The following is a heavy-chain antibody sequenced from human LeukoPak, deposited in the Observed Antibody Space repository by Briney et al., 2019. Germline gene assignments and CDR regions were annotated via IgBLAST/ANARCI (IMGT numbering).Heavy chain of an antibody. Sequence: GGSLSLSCAASGFTFSSYEMNWVRQAPGKGLEWVSYISSSGSTIYYADSVKGRFTISRDNAKNSLYLQMNSLRAEDTAAYYCAAILGYCTNGVCYTGYYGLDVWGQGTTVTVSS. D-gene: IGHD2-8*01. CDR1: GFTFSSYE. V-gene: IGHV3-48*03. CDR3: AAILGYCTNGVCYTGYYGLDV. J-gene: IGHJ6*02. CDR2: ISSSGSTI.